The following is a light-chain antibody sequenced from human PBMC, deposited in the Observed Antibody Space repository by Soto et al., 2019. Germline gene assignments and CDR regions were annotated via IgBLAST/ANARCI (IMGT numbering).Light chain of an antibody. J-gene: IGLJ1*01. V-gene: IGLV2-14*01. CDR3: SSYTSSSTYV. Sequence: QSVLTQPASVSGSPGQSITISCTGTSSDVGGYNYVSRYQQHPGKAHKLMIYEVSNRPSGVSNRFSGSKSGNTGSLTISGLQAEYEADYYCSSYTSSSTYVFGTGTKVTVL. CDR1: SSDVGGYNY. CDR2: EVS.